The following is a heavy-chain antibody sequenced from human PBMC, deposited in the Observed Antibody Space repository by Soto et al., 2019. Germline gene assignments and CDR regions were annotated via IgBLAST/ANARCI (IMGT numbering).Heavy chain of an antibody. CDR1: GFTFGTYA. Sequence: EVQLLESGGGLVQPGGSLRLSCAASGFTFGTYAMKWLRQAPGRGLGCVSFISGSGRTTYYADSVKGRFTVSRDNSKNTMYLKINSLRAEDTALYYCAKFRGPSYSYYYMDVWGKGTTVTVSS. J-gene: IGHJ6*03. V-gene: IGHV3-23*01. D-gene: IGHD3-16*01. CDR2: ISGSGRTT. CDR3: AKFRGPSYSYYYMDV.